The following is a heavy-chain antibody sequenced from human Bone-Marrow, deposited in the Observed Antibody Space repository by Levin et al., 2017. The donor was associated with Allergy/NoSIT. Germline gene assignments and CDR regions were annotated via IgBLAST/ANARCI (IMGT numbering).Heavy chain of an antibody. CDR3: ARLVAAGNDPNDY. Sequence: KISCKASGGSFSTHPISWVRQAPGQGLEWKGGFIPVLKTANYAHNFRGRVTITADEAVITAFMELSSLKSDDTAVYYCARLVAAGNDPNDYWGQGTQVTVSS. CDR2: FIPVLKTA. V-gene: IGHV1-69*01. D-gene: IGHD6-13*01. J-gene: IGHJ4*02. CDR1: GGSFSTHP.